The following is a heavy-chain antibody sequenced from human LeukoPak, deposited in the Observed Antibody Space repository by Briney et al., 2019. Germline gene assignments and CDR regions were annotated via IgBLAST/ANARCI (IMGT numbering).Heavy chain of an antibody. J-gene: IGHJ3*02. CDR2: INSDGSST. D-gene: IGHD3-10*01. CDR3: ARSLLWFGESTLDAFDI. CDR1: RFTFSSYW. V-gene: IGHV3-74*01. Sequence: PGGSLRLSCAASRFTFSSYWMHWVRHAPGKGLVWVSRINSDGSSTIYADSVKGRFTISRDNAKNSLYLQMNSLRAEDTAVYYCARSLLWFGESTLDAFDIWGQGTMVTVSS.